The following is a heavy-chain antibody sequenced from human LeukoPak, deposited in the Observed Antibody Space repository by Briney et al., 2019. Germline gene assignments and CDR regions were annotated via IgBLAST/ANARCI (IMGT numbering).Heavy chain of an antibody. CDR2: IKSKTDGGTT. CDR1: GVAFSNAW. CDR3: TTQATLVVPPFDY. Sequence: GGSLRLSCAASGVAFSNAWMTWVRQAPGRGLEWVGRIKSKTDGGTTDYAAPVKGRFTISRDDSKNTLYLQMNSLKTEDTAVYYCTTQATLVVPPFDYWGQGTLVTVSS. D-gene: IGHD2-15*01. V-gene: IGHV3-15*01. J-gene: IGHJ4*02.